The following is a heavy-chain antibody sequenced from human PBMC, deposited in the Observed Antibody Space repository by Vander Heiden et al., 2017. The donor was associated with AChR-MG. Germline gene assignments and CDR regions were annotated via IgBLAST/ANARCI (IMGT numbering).Heavy chain of an antibody. D-gene: IGHD3-16*01. CDR1: GFSLSTARLG. J-gene: IGHJ6*02. CDR2: IFTNDKK. V-gene: IGHV2-26*01. CDR3: ARWTPIAPRNYYYYGMDV. Sequence: QVPLKASGPVLVHPPETLTLTCTVSGFSLSTARLGGSWSRQPPGKALEWLAHIFTNDKKSYGTSLKGRLTISKDNSKSQVVLTMTNMDPEDTATYYCARWTPIAPRNYYYYGMDVWGQGTTVTVSS.